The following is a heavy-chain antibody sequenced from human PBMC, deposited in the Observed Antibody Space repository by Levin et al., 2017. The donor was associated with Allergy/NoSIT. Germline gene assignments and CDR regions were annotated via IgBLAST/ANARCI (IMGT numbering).Heavy chain of an antibody. Sequence: SGPTLVKPTQTLTLTCNFSGFSLSTSGVGVGWIRQPPGNALEWLALIYWNDDKRYSPSLKTRLTITRDTSKSQVVLTMTNMDPVDTATYYGIYRTSPAGPYGIDVWGQGTTVTVSS. CDR3: IYRTSPAGPYGIDV. CDR2: IYWNDDK. J-gene: IGHJ6*02. CDR1: GFSLSTSGVG. V-gene: IGHV2-5*01.